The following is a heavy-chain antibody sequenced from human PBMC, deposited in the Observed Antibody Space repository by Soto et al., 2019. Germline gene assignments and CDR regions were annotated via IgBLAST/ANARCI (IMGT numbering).Heavy chain of an antibody. J-gene: IGHJ6*02. V-gene: IGHV6-1*01. CDR3: ARVSSGWYLGTGYYYYGMDV. Sequence: SQTLSLTCAISGDSVSSNSAAWNWIRQSPSRGLEWLGRTYHRSKWYNDYAVSVKSRITLNPDTSKNRFSLQLNSVTPEDTAVYYCARVSSGWYLGTGYYYYGMDVCGQGTTVTAP. CDR1: GDSVSSNSAA. CDR2: TYHRSKWYN. D-gene: IGHD6-19*01.